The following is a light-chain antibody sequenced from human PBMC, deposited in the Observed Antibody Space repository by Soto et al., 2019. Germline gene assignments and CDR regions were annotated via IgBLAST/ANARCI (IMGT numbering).Light chain of an antibody. CDR1: SSDVGGYNY. V-gene: IGLV2-14*01. J-gene: IGLJ3*02. Sequence: QSVLTQPASVSGSPGQSITISGTGTSSDVGGYNYVSWYQHHPGKAPKLMSYEVSNRPSGVSNRFSGSKSANTASLTISGLQAEDEADYYCSSFTRSSTWVFGGGTKLTV. CDR2: EVS. CDR3: SSFTRSSTWV.